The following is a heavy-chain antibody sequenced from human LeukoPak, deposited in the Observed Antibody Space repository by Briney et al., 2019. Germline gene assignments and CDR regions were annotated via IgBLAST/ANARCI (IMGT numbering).Heavy chain of an antibody. D-gene: IGHD6-19*01. CDR1: GFTFSNAW. V-gene: IGHV4-34*01. CDR2: INHSGST. Sequence: GSLRLSCAASGFTFSNAWMSWIRQPPGKGLEWIGEINHSGSTNYNPSLKSRVTISVDTSKNQFSLKLSSVTAADTAVYYCARDARQWLTKSPYYFDYWGQGTLVTVSS. J-gene: IGHJ4*02. CDR3: ARDARQWLTKSPYYFDY.